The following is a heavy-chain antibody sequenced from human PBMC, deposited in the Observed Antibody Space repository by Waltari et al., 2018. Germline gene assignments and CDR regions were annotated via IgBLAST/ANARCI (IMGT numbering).Heavy chain of an antibody. V-gene: IGHV3-21*01. J-gene: IGHJ4*02. D-gene: IGHD1-26*01. CDR1: GFTFSSYS. Sequence: EVQLVESGGGLVKPGGSLRLSCAASGFTFSSYSMNWVRQAPGKGLEWVSSISTSISYIYYPDSVKGRFTISRDNARNSLYLQRNSRRAEDTAVYYCARGGGLRGYSGSRQYFDYWGQGTLVTVSS. CDR2: ISTSISYI. CDR3: ARGGGLRGYSGSRQYFDY.